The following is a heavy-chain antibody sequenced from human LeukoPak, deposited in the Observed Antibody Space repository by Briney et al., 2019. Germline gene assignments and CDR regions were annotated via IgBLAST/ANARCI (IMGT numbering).Heavy chain of an antibody. J-gene: IGHJ4*02. D-gene: IGHD1-26*01. CDR3: ARDLGEVGATTMGSD. CDR1: GGSISSGSYY. V-gene: IGHV4-61*02. CDR2: IYTSGSS. Sequence: SETLSLTCTVSGGSISSGSYYWSWIRQPAGKGLEWIGRIYTSGSSNYKPSLKSRVTMSVDTSKNQFSLKLSSVTAADTAVYYCARDLGEVGATTMGSDWGQGTLVTVSS.